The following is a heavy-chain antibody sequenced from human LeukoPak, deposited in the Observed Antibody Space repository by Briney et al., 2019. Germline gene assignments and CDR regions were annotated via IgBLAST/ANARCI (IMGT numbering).Heavy chain of an antibody. D-gene: IGHD3-22*01. CDR2: INPSSGST. CDR1: GYTFTSYY. J-gene: IGHJ4*02. V-gene: IGHV1-46*01. CDR3: ARDPRPSYDSSDYYYPGDY. Sequence: ASVKVSCTASGYTFTSYYMHWVRQAPRQGLEWMAIINPSSGSTNYAQKFQGRVTMTRDTSTSTVYMELSSLRSEDTAVYYCARDPRPSYDSSDYYYPGDYWGQGTLVTVSS.